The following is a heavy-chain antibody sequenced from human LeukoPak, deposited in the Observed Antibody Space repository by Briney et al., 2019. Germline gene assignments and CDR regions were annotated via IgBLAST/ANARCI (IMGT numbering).Heavy chain of an antibody. D-gene: IGHD6-13*01. V-gene: IGHV4-39*01. CDR1: GGSITSSGYY. CDR2: IYFSGST. Sequence: SETLSLTCTVSGGSITSSGYYWEWIRQAPGKGLDWIGNIYFSGSTDYNPSLESRVTISRDTSKNQFSLKLNSVTAADTAVYYCAKRDSSSWYDPLGYFDLWGRGTLVTVSS. J-gene: IGHJ2*01. CDR3: AKRDSSSWYDPLGYFDL.